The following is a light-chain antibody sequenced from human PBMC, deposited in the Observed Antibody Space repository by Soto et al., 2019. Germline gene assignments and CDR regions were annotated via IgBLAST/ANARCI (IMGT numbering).Light chain of an antibody. CDR2: GAP. V-gene: IGKV3-15*01. CDR3: QQYNNWWT. J-gene: IGKJ1*01. Sequence: MTQSPATLSVSPGERATLSCRASQSVSSNLAWYQQKPGQAPRLLIYGAPTRATGIPARFSGSGSGTEFTLTISSLQSEDFAVYYCQQYNNWWTFGQGTKVDIK. CDR1: QSVSSN.